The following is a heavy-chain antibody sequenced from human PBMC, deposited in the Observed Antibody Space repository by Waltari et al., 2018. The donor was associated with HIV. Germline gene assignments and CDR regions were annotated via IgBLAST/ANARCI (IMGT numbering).Heavy chain of an antibody. CDR3: ARGFLWFGEGYFDS. V-gene: IGHV3-53*01. Sequence: EVQLMESGGGLIQPGGSLRLSCAASGFTVSSNYMSWVRQAPGKGVEWVSVIDSGGSTYYAESVKCRFTISRDNSKNTLYLQRNSLRAEDTAVYYCARGFLWFGEGYFDSWGQGTLVTVSS. D-gene: IGHD3-10*01. CDR1: GFTVSSNY. J-gene: IGHJ4*02. CDR2: IDSGGST.